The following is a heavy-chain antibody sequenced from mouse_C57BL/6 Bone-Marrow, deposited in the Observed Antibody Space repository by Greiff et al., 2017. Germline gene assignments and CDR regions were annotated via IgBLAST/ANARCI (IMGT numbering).Heavy chain of an antibody. CDR3: ARSPFSYYFDY. CDR1: GYTFTDYY. J-gene: IGHJ2*01. V-gene: IGHV1-19*01. CDR2: INPYNGGT. Sequence: EVQLQQSGPVLVKPGASVKMSCKASGYTFTDYYMNWVKQSHGKSLEWIGVINPYNGGTSYNQKFKGKATLTVDKSSSTAYMELNSLTSEDSAVYYCARSPFSYYFDYWGQGTTLTVSS.